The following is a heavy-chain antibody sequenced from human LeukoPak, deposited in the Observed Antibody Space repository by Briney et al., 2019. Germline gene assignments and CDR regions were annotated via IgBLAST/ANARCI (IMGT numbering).Heavy chain of an antibody. V-gene: IGHV1-46*01. Sequence: GASVKVSCKASGYSFTSYYMHWVRQAPGQRLEWMGIINPSCGSSSYAQKFQGRVTMTRDTSTSTVYMEVSSLRSEDTAVYYCARGQQEAMIPLDYWGQGTLVTVSS. CDR1: GYSFTSYY. CDR3: ARGQQEAMIPLDY. D-gene: IGHD3-22*01. J-gene: IGHJ4*02. CDR2: INPSCGSS.